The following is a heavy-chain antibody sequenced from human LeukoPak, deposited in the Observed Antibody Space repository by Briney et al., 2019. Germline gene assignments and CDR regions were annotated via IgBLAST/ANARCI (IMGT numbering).Heavy chain of an antibody. D-gene: IGHD3-22*01. CDR3: ARDGKDSSGYLGIDY. J-gene: IGHJ4*02. Sequence: GGSLRLSCAASGXTVSSNYMSWVRQAPGKGLEWVSVIYSGGSTYYADSVKGRFIISRDNSKNTLYLQMNSLRAEDTAVYYCARDGKDSSGYLGIDYWGPGTLVTVSS. V-gene: IGHV3-66*01. CDR2: IYSGGST. CDR1: GXTVSSNY.